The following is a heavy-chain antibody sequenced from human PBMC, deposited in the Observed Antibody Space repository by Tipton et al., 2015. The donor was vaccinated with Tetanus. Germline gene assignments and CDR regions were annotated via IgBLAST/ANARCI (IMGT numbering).Heavy chain of an antibody. D-gene: IGHD5-24*01. CDR2: IHPGGSA. CDR1: GGSFSGYY. V-gene: IGHV4-34*01. CDR3: ARGEDTYKSGNY. Sequence: TLSLTCAVYGGSFSGYYWTWIRQPPGQGLEWIGEIHPGGSANSNPSLNSRVTISVDTSKNQFSLRLTSVTAADTAVYYCARGEDTYKSGNYWGQGTLVTVSS. J-gene: IGHJ4*02.